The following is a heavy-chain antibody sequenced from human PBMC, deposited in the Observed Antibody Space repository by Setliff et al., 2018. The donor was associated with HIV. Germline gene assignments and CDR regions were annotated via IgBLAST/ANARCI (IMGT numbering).Heavy chain of an antibody. V-gene: IGHV4-59*11. D-gene: IGHD2-21*02. J-gene: IGHJ2*01. Sequence: SETLSLTCTVSGGFISNHYWNWIRQPPGKGLEWIGSTHYSGSSYYSPSLKSRVTISLDTSKNQFSLKLSSMTAADTAVYYCARDVGLCGVDCWPYFYFDLWGRGNLVTVSS. CDR2: THYSGSS. CDR3: ARDVGLCGVDCWPYFYFDL. CDR1: GGFISNHY.